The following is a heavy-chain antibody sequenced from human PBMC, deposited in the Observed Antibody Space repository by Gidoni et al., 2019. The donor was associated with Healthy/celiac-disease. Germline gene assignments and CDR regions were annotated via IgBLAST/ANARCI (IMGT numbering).Heavy chain of an antibody. CDR2: IIPIFGTA. Sequence: QVQLVQSGAEVKKPGSSVKVSCKASGGTFSSYAISWVRQAPGQGLEWMGGIIPIFGTANYAQKFQGRVTITADESTSTAYMELSSLRSEDTAVYYCARGYYDSSGYYYWDAFDIWGQGTMVTVSS. V-gene: IGHV1-69*01. CDR1: GGTFSSYA. D-gene: IGHD3-22*01. J-gene: IGHJ3*02. CDR3: ARGYYDSSGYYYWDAFDI.